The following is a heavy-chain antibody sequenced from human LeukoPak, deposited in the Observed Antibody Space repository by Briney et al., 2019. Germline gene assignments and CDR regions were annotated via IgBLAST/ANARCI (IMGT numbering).Heavy chain of an antibody. V-gene: IGHV4-39*02. CDR1: GGSISTTGYY. CDR3: ASDKGYSNNYFDY. J-gene: IGHJ4*02. Sequence: SETLSLTCTVSGGSISTTGYYWAWIRQPPGKGLQWIASIYYSGSTYYNSSLKSRVTISVDTSKNQFSLKLSSMTAADTAAYYCASDKGYSNNYFDYWGQGTLVTVSS. D-gene: IGHD6-13*01. CDR2: IYYSGST.